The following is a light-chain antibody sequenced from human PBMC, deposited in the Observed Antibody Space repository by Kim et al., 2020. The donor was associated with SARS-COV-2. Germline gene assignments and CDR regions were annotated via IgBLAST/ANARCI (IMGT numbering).Light chain of an antibody. J-gene: IGLJ3*02. CDR3: SSSKSSYTL. CDR2: DVS. Sequence: PGQSITISCTGTSSDVGGNKYVSWYQQHPGKAPKLMIYDVSNRPSGVSDRFSGSKSGNTAYLIISGLQAEDEADYYCSSSKSSYTLFGGGTQLTVL. CDR1: SSDVGGNKY. V-gene: IGLV2-14*03.